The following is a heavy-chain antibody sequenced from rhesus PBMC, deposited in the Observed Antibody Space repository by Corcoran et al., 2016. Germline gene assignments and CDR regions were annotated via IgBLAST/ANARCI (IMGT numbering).Heavy chain of an antibody. D-gene: IGHD3-9*01. Sequence: QVQLQESGPGLVKTSETLSLPCAVSGGSFSSSKLWSWIHQAPENGLDWIAYISGSGGTTHYNPSLKSRVTISIDTSKNQFSRKLSSVTVADTAVYYCASVWDEYRDDWGQGVLVTVSS. CDR3: ASVWDEYRDD. J-gene: IGHJ4*01. CDR2: ISGSGGTT. CDR1: GGSFSSSKL. V-gene: IGHV4-65*01.